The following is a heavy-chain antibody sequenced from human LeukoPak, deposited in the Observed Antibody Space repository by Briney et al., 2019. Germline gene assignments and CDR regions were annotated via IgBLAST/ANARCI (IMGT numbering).Heavy chain of an antibody. V-gene: IGHV1-69*01. CDR2: IIPILATT. J-gene: IGHJ4*02. D-gene: IGHD3-3*02. CDR3: ARDSPRISDVWS. CDR1: GGTFSHHV. Sequence: SVKVSCKASGGTFSHHVLSWVRQAPGQGLEWMGGIIPILATTNYAQKFQGRVTITADESTNTAYMELSSLRSGDTAIYYCARDSPRISDVWSWGQGTLVTVSP.